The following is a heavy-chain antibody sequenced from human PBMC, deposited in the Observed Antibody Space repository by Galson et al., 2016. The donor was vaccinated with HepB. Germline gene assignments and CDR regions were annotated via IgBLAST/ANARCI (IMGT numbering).Heavy chain of an antibody. V-gene: IGHV3-73*01. J-gene: IGHJ4*02. Sequence: SLRLSCAASGFRFSGSGMHWVRQPSGKGLEWIGRITSKTNNYATAYAASVTGRFTISRDDSKNTAYLQMNSLKTDDTAVYYCGCPAGGRTINYWGLGTLVTVSS. CDR3: GCPAGGRTINY. CDR1: GFRFSGSG. D-gene: IGHD5-24*01. CDR2: ITSKTNNYAT.